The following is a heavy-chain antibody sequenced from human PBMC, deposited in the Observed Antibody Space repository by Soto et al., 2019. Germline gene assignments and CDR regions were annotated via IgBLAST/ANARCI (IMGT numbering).Heavy chain of an antibody. Sequence: ASVKVSCKASGYTFTSYGISWVRQAPGQGLEWMGWISAYNGNTNYAQKLQGRVTMTTDTSTSTAYMELRSLRSDDTAVYYCARDFHNYPYSSSWHGFPPSDYWGQGTLVTVSS. CDR2: ISAYNGNT. CDR3: ARDFHNYPYSSSWHGFPPSDY. CDR1: GYTFTSYG. D-gene: IGHD6-13*01. J-gene: IGHJ4*02. V-gene: IGHV1-18*01.